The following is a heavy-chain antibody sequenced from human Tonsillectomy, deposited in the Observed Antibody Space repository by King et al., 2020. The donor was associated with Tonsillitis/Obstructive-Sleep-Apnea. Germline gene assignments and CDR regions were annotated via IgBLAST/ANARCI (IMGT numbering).Heavy chain of an antibody. V-gene: IGHV4-34*01. CDR2: INHSGST. CDR1: GGSFSGYY. J-gene: IGHJ3*02. CDR3: ARGPPDYDGPYDSSGAFDI. Sequence: VQLQQWGAGLLKPSETLSLTCAVYGGSFSGYYWSWIRQPPGKGLEWIGEINHSGSTNYNPSLKSRVTISVDTSKNQFSLKLSSVTAADTAVYYCARGPPDYDGPYDSSGAFDIWGQGTMVTVSS. D-gene: IGHD3-22*01.